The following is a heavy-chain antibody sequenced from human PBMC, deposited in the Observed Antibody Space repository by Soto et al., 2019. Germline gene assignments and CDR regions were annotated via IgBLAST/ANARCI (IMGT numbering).Heavy chain of an antibody. CDR3: ARVGYSGYDYYYYYGMDV. D-gene: IGHD5-12*01. CDR1: VGSISSGGYY. CDR2: IYYSGST. J-gene: IGHJ6*02. Sequence: LSLTCTVSVGSISSGGYYSSWIRQHPGKDLEWIGYIYYSGSTYYNPSLKSRVTISVDTSKNQFSLKLSSVTAADTAVYYCARVGYSGYDYYYYYGMDVWGQGTTVTVSS. V-gene: IGHV4-31*03.